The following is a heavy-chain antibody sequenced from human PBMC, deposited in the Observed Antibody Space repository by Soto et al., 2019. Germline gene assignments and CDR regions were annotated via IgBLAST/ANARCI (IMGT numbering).Heavy chain of an antibody. CDR2: IWYDGSNK. V-gene: IGHV3-33*01. D-gene: IGHD1-26*01. J-gene: IGHJ6*02. CDR3: ARDGDLVGAPHYYYYGMDV. CDR1: GFTFSSYG. Sequence: PGGSLRLSCAASGFTFSSYGMHWVRQAPGKGLEWVAVIWYDGSNKYYADSVKGRFTISRDNSKNTLYLQMNSLRAEDTAVYYCARDGDLVGAPHYYYYGMDVWGQGTTVTVSS.